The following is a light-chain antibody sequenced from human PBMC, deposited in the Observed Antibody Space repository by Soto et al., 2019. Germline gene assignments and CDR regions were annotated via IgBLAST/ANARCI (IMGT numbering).Light chain of an antibody. CDR3: CSSTSSSTVV. J-gene: IGLJ2*01. Sequence: QSALTQPASVSGSPGQSITISCTGTSSDVGGYNYVSWYQQHPGKAPKLMINDVSNRPSGVSNRFSGSKSGNTASLTISGLDAEDEADYYCCSSTSSSTVVFGGGTKVTVL. V-gene: IGLV2-14*01. CDR1: SSDVGGYNY. CDR2: DVS.